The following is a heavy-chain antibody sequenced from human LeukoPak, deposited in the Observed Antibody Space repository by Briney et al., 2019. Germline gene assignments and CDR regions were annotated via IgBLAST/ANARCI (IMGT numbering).Heavy chain of an antibody. Sequence: PGGSLRLSCAASGFTFSSYGMHWVRQAPGKGLEWVAVISYDGSNKYYADSVKGRFTISRDNSKNTLYLQMNSLRAEDTAVYYCAKDRTVTRYQFDYWGQGTLVTVSS. V-gene: IGHV3-30*18. D-gene: IGHD4-17*01. J-gene: IGHJ4*02. CDR2: ISYDGSNK. CDR3: AKDRTVTRYQFDY. CDR1: GFTFSSYG.